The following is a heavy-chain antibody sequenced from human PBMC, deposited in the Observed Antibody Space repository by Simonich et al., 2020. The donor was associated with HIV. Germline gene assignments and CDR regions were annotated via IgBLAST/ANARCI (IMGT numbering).Heavy chain of an antibody. Sequence: QVQLLQSGAEVKKPGASVKVSCKTSGYTFTAYFMHWVRQAPGQWLVWGGGTNPSNGATKYTQRFQGRGAMTRESSINTAYMELSRLTSDDTAVYYCARARNWIYHYYYYMDVWGRGTTVTVS. V-gene: IGHV1-2*02. CDR3: ARARNWIYHYYYYMDV. J-gene: IGHJ6*03. CDR2: TNPSNGAT. D-gene: IGHD1-1*01. CDR1: GYTFTAYF.